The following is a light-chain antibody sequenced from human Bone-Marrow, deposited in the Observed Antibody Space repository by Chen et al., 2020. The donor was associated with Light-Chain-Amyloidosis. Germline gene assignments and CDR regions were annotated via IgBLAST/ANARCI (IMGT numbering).Light chain of an antibody. V-gene: IGLV3-21*02. CDR2: DDS. CDR3: QVWDRSSDRPV. Sequence: SYVLPQPSSVSVAPGQTATIACGGTNIGSTSVHWSQQTPGQAPLLVVYDDSDRPSGIPERLSGSNSGNTATLTISRVEAGDEADYYCQVWDRSSDRPVFGGGTTLTVL. CDR1: NIGSTS. J-gene: IGLJ3*02.